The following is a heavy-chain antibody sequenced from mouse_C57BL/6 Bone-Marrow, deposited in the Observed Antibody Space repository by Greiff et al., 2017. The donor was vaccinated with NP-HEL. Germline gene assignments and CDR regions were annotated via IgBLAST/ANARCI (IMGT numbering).Heavy chain of an antibody. CDR3: ARAYYGYQAWFAY. CDR2: INPNNGGT. CDR1: GYTFTDYN. D-gene: IGHD2-9*01. V-gene: IGHV1-18*01. J-gene: IGHJ3*01. Sequence: VQLQQSGPELVKPGASVKIPCKASGYTFTDYNMDWVKQSHGKSLEWIGDINPNNGGTIYNQKFKGKATLTVDKSSSTAYMELRSLTSEDTAVYYCARAYYGYQAWFAYWGQGTLVTVSA.